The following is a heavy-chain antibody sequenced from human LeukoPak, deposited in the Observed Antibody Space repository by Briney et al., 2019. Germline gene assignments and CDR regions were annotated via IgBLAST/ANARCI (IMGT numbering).Heavy chain of an antibody. CDR2: ISPGGHT. CDR1: GFPFSSHG. J-gene: IGHJ4*02. D-gene: IGHD5-12*01. Sequence: GGSLRLSCAGSGFPFSSHGMNWVRQAPGKGLEWVSGISPGGHTYYADSVKGRFTISRDDSKNTLYLQMKNLRAEDTAVYYCAKDGAWLRFDDWGQGILVSVSS. CDR3: AKDGAWLRFDD. V-gene: IGHV3-23*01.